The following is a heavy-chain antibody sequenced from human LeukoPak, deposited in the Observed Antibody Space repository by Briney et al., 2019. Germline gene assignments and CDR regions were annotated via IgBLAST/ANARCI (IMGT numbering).Heavy chain of an antibody. V-gene: IGHV1-2*02. D-gene: IGHD6-19*01. CDR3: ARDVVAVDSNWFDP. CDR2: IDPYSGGT. CDR1: GYTFSGYH. J-gene: IGHJ5*02. Sequence: GASVKVSCKTSGYTFSGYHIHWMRQAPGQGLEWIEWIDPYSGGTHFAEKFQGRVTLTRDTSITTLYMELTNLKSDDTSIYFCARDVVAVDSNWFDPWGQGTLVTVSS.